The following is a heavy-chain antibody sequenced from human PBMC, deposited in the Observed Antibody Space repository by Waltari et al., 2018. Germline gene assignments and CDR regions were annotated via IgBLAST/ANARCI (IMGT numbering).Heavy chain of an antibody. CDR1: GGSISSSSYY. CDR3: ARGLHREGAFDI. Sequence: QLQLQESGPGLVKPSETLSLTCTVSGGSISSSSYYWGWIRQPPGKGLEWIGSIYYSGSTYYNPSLKSRVTISVDTSKNQFSLKLSSVTAADTAVYYCARGLHREGAFDIWGQGTMVTVSS. V-gene: IGHV4-39*07. J-gene: IGHJ3*02. CDR2: IYYSGST. D-gene: IGHD4-4*01.